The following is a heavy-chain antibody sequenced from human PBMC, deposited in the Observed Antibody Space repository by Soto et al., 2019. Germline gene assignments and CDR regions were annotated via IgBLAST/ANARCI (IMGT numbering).Heavy chain of an antibody. Sequence: QVQLQESGPGLVKPSETLSLTCTVSGGSISSYYWSWIRQPPGKGLEWIGYIYYSGSTNYNPSLKTRVTISVDTSKNQLSLKLSSVTAADTAVYYCARDLGYCSGGSCYETGFDYWGQGTLVTVSS. V-gene: IGHV4-59*01. CDR2: IYYSGST. CDR1: GGSISSYY. CDR3: ARDLGYCSGGSCYETGFDY. J-gene: IGHJ4*02. D-gene: IGHD2-15*01.